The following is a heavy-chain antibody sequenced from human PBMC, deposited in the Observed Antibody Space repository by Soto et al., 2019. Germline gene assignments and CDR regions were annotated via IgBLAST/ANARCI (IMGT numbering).Heavy chain of an antibody. CDR1: GFSLRTSGVG. J-gene: IGHJ4*02. CDR3: AHKGGGDRILDY. Sequence: QITLKESGPTLVKPTQTLTLTCAFSGFSLRTSGVGVGWIRQPPGKALEWLALIYWDGYKHYSPSLKSRLTITEDTPKNQVVLTMTNMDPVETATYYCAHKGGGDRILDYWGQGTLVTVSS. V-gene: IGHV2-5*02. D-gene: IGHD3-16*01. CDR2: IYWDGYK.